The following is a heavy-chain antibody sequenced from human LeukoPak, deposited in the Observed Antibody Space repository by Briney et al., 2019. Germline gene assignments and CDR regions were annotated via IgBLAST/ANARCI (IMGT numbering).Heavy chain of an antibody. CDR3: AREILYSGYDIPAPNYFDY. Sequence: SETLSLTCTVSGGSISSGGYYWSWIRQPPGKGLEWIGYIYHSGSTYYNPSLKSRVTISVDRSKNQFSLKLSSVTAADTAVYYCAREILYSGYDIPAPNYFDYWGQGTLVTVSS. D-gene: IGHD5-12*01. V-gene: IGHV4-30-2*01. CDR1: GGSISSGGYY. CDR2: IYHSGST. J-gene: IGHJ4*02.